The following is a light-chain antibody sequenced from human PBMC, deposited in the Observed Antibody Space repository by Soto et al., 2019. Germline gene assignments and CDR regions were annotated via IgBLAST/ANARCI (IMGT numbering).Light chain of an antibody. CDR3: QQSYSTRLT. CDR1: QSISSY. J-gene: IGKJ4*01. CDR2: AAS. Sequence: DIQMTQSPSSLSASIGDRVTITCRASQSISSYLNWYQHRPGKAPKLLIYAASSLQPGVPSRFSGSGSGTDFTLATSSLQPEDFPTYYCQQSYSTRLTFGGGTEVEIK. V-gene: IGKV1-39*01.